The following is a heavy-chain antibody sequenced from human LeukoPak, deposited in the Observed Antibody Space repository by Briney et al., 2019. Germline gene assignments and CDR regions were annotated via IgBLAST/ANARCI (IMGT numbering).Heavy chain of an antibody. CDR2: ISSSGSTI. Sequence: GGSLRLSCAASGFTFGDYYMSWIRQAPGKGLEWVSYISSSGSTIYYADSVKGRFTISRDNAKNSLYLQMNSLRAEDTAVYYCAREAIRGSIPFDYWGQGTLVTVSS. D-gene: IGHD2-2*02. J-gene: IGHJ4*02. V-gene: IGHV3-11*01. CDR1: GFTFGDYY. CDR3: AREAIRGSIPFDY.